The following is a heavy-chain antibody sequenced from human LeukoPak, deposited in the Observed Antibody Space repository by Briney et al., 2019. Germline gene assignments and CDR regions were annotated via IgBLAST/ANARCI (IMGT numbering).Heavy chain of an antibody. J-gene: IGHJ3*02. CDR2: ISYDGSNK. CDR1: GFTFSSYA. V-gene: IGHV3-30*04. D-gene: IGHD5-12*01. CDR3: ARDHPGYSGYDWEGAFDI. Sequence: GGSLRLSCAASGFTFSSYAMHWVRQAPGKGLEWVAVISYDGSNKYYADSVKGRFTISRDNSKNTLYLQMNSLRAEDTAVYYCARDHPGYSGYDWEGAFDIWGQGTMVTVSS.